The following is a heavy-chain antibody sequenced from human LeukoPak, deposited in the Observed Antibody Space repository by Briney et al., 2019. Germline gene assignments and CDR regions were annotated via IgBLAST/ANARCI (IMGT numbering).Heavy chain of an antibody. CDR3: ARDLSSYYDFWSAFDP. V-gene: IGHV1-2*02. D-gene: IGHD3-3*01. J-gene: IGHJ5*02. Sequence: ASVKVSCKASGYTFTGYYMHWVRQAPGQGLEWMGWINPNSGGTNYAQKFQGRVTMTRDTSISTAYMELSRLRSDDTAVYYCARDLSSYYDFWSAFDPWGQGTLVTVSS. CDR1: GYTFTGYY. CDR2: INPNSGGT.